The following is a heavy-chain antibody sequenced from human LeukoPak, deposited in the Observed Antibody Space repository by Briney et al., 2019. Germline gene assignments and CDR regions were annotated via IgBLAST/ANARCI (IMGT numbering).Heavy chain of an antibody. D-gene: IGHD1-20*01. CDR3: ARHLNWNQADY. Sequence: GGSLRLSCAASGFSFNAHWMHWVRHTPEKGLVWPSRINTDGRTTNYADAVKGRFTISRDNAKDTLYLQMNSLRVEDTAVYYCARHLNWNQADYWGQGSLVTVSS. CDR1: GFSFNAHW. CDR2: INTDGRTT. V-gene: IGHV3-74*01. J-gene: IGHJ4*02.